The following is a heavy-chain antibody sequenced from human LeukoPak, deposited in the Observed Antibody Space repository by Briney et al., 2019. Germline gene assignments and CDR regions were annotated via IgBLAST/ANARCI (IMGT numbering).Heavy chain of an antibody. CDR1: GYTFTGYY. J-gene: IGHJ4*02. Sequence: GASVNVSCKASGYTFTGYYMHWVRQAPGQGLAWMGWINPNSGGTNYAQKFQGRVTMTRDTSISTAYMELSRLRSDDTAVYYCARTPLIGSVLIDYWGQGTLVTVSS. D-gene: IGHD6-25*01. V-gene: IGHV1-2*02. CDR3: ARTPLIGSVLIDY. CDR2: INPNSGGT.